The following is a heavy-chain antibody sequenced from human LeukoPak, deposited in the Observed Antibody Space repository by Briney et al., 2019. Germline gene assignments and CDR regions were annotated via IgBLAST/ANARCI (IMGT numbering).Heavy chain of an antibody. J-gene: IGHJ5*02. V-gene: IGHV1-8*01. CDR1: GYTFTSYD. Sequence: ASVKVSCKASGYTFTSYDINWVRQAPGQGLEWMGWMNPNSGNTGYAQKSQGRVTMTRNTSISTAYMELSSLRSEDTAVYYCARGQITMIVVTPTRRHNWFDPWGQGTLVTVSS. CDR3: ARGQITMIVVTPTRRHNWFDP. D-gene: IGHD3-22*01. CDR2: MNPNSGNT.